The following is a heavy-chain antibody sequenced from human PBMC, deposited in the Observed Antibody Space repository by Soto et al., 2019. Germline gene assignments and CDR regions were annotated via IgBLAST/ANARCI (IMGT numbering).Heavy chain of an antibody. V-gene: IGHV4-34*01. CDR3: ARKYCSGGSCYRNYYYYYMDV. D-gene: IGHD2-15*01. Sequence: SETLSLTCAVYGGSFSGYYWSWIRQPPGKGLEWIGEINHSGSTNYHPSLKSRVTISVDTSKNQFSLKLSSVTAADTAVYYCARKYCSGGSCYRNYYYYYMDVWGKGTTVTVSS. CDR1: GGSFSGYY. J-gene: IGHJ6*03. CDR2: INHSGST.